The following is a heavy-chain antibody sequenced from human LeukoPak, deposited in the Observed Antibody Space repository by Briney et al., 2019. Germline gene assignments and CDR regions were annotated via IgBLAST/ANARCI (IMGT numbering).Heavy chain of an antibody. J-gene: IGHJ4*02. CDR1: GYSFTSYY. CDR3: ARGYYDFPF. CDR2: INPIGGST. V-gene: IGHV1-46*01. Sequence: ASVKVSCKASGYSFTSYYMQWVRQAPGHGLEWMGIINPIGGSTTYAQNFQGRVTMTRDTSTSTVYMDLTSLRSEDTAVYYCARGYYDFPFWGQGTLVTVSS. D-gene: IGHD3-3*01.